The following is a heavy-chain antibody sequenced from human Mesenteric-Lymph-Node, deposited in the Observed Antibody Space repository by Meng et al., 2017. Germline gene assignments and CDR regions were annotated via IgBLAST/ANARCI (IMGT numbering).Heavy chain of an antibody. D-gene: IGHD3-10*01. J-gene: IGHJ4*02. CDR3: ARGALWFGELTGKWDY. Sequence: ASVKVSCKASGYTFTGYYMHWVRQAPGQGLEWMGRINPNSGGTNYAQKFQGRVTMTRDTSISTAYMELSRLRSDDTAVYYCARGALWFGELTGKWDYGGQGTLVTVS. V-gene: IGHV1-2*06. CDR2: INPNSGGT. CDR1: GYTFTGYY.